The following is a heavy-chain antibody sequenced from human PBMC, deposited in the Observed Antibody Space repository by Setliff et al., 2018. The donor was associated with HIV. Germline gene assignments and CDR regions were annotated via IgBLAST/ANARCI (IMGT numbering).Heavy chain of an antibody. CDR2: IDTSGSTI. Sequence: PGGSLRLSCVASGFTFSRYAMSWIRQAPGKGLEWVSYIDTSGSTIYYADSVKGRFTISRDNAKNSLYLQMNSLRAEDTAVYYCARVADSITIFGVVAAYFQHWGQGTLVTVSS. D-gene: IGHD3-3*01. CDR1: GFTFSRYA. CDR3: ARVADSITIFGVVAAYFQH. J-gene: IGHJ1*01. V-gene: IGHV3-11*04.